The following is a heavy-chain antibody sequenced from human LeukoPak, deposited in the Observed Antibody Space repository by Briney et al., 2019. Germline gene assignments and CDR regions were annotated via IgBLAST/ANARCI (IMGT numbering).Heavy chain of an antibody. Sequence: GGSLRLSCAASGFTFSSYSMNWVRQAPGKGLEWVSSISSSSSYIYYADSVKGRFTISRDNAKNSLYLQMNSLRAEDTAVYYCARPQYSSSSTPDYWGQGTLVTVSS. J-gene: IGHJ4*02. V-gene: IGHV3-21*01. CDR1: GFTFSSYS. D-gene: IGHD6-13*01. CDR2: ISSSSSYI. CDR3: ARPQYSSSSTPDY.